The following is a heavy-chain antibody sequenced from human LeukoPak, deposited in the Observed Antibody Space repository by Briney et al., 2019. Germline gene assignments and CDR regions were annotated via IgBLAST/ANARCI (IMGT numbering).Heavy chain of an antibody. CDR1: GFTFSSFS. D-gene: IGHD4-17*01. Sequence: GGSLRLSCAASGFTFSSFSMNWVRQAPGKGLEWVSSISSGSSYIYYADSVKGRFTISRDNAKNSLYLQMNSLKTEDTAVYYCTRQGGDYESDYWGQGTLVTVSS. V-gene: IGHV3-21*04. CDR2: ISSGSSYI. CDR3: TRQGGDYESDY. J-gene: IGHJ4*02.